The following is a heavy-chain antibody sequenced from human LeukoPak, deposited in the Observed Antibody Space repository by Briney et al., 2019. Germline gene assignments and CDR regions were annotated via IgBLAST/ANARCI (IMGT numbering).Heavy chain of an antibody. CDR1: GGSIKSNNW. D-gene: IGHD6-6*01. J-gene: IGHJ4*02. CDR2: IYYSGST. Sequence: SETLSLTCAVSGGSIKSNNWWSWVRQPPGKGLEWIGYIYYSGSTYYNPSLKSRVTISVDTSKNQFSLKLSSVTAADTAVYYCAGGPDSSSSPYFDYWGQGTLVTVSS. CDR3: AGGPDSSSSPYFDY. V-gene: IGHV4-30-4*01.